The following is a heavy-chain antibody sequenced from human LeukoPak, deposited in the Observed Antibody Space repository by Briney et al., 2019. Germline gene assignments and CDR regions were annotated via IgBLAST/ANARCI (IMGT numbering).Heavy chain of an antibody. J-gene: IGHJ4*02. V-gene: IGHV4-61*01. CDR1: GGSVSSGSYY. CDR3: ARGGSFGDYASD. Sequence: PSETLSLTCTVSGGSVSSGSYYWSWIRQPPGKGLEWIGYIYYSGRTNYNPSLKSRVTISVDTSKNQFSLKLSSVTAADTAVYYCARGGSFGDYASDWGQGTLVTVSS. D-gene: IGHD4-17*01. CDR2: IYYSGRT.